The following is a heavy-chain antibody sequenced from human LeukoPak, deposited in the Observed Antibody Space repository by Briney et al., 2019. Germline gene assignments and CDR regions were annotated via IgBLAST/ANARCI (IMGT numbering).Heavy chain of an antibody. CDR1: GDSISNYY. CDR2: MYNRGST. Sequence: SETLSLTCTVSGDSISNYYWSWIRQSPGKELEWIGYMYNRGSTIYNPSLKSRVTISTDTSKNQFSLRLTSVTAADTAVYYCARAEKAVTGTLDYWGQGTLITVSS. V-gene: IGHV4-59*01. D-gene: IGHD6-19*01. J-gene: IGHJ4*02. CDR3: ARAEKAVTGTLDY.